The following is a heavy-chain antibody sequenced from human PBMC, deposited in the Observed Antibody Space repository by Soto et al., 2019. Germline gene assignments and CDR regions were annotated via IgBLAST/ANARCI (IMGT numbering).Heavy chain of an antibody. CDR3: ASATYYYGSGSYSDFDY. Sequence: PSETLSLTCTVSGGSISSGGYYWSWIRQHPGKGLEWIGYLDYSGSTYYNPSLKSRVTISVDTSKNQFSLKLSSVTAADTAVYYCASATYYYGSGSYSDFDYWGQGTLVTVSS. J-gene: IGHJ4*02. V-gene: IGHV4-31*03. D-gene: IGHD3-10*01. CDR1: GGSISSGGYY. CDR2: LDYSGST.